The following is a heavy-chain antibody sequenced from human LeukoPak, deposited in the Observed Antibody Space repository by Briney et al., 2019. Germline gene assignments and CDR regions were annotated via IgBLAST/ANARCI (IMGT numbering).Heavy chain of an antibody. CDR2: IYHSGST. D-gene: IGHD1-26*01. J-gene: IGHJ4*02. CDR1: GYSISSGYY. V-gene: IGHV4-38-2*02. Sequence: PSETLSLTCTVSGYSISSGYYWGWIRQPPGKGLEWIGSIYHSGSTYYNPSLKSRVTIPVDTSKNQFSLKLSSVTAADTAVYYCARGPTREYFDYWGQGTLVTVSS. CDR3: ARGPTREYFDY.